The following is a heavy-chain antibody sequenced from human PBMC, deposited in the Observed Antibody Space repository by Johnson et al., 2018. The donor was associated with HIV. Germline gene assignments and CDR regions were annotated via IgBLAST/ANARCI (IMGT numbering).Heavy chain of an antibody. CDR3: ARGGIAARIDAFDI. J-gene: IGHJ3*02. CDR2: IGTAGDT. D-gene: IGHD6-6*01. Sequence: EVHLVESGGGLVQPGGSLRLSCAASGFTFSSYDMHWVRQATGKGLEWVSAIGTAGDTYYPGSVKGRFTISRENAKNSLYLQMNSLRAGDTAVYYCARGGIAARIDAFDIWGQGTMVTVSS. CDR1: GFTFSSYD. V-gene: IGHV3-13*01.